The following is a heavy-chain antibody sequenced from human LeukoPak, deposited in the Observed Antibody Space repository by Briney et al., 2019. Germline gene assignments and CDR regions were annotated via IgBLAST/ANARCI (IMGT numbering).Heavy chain of an antibody. CDR3: ARVNFPFSNDQGYMDV. J-gene: IGHJ6*03. CDR1: GFTFSSYE. D-gene: IGHD4-11*01. CDR2: ISSSGSTI. V-gene: IGHV3-48*03. Sequence: GGSLRLSCAASGFTFSSYEMNWVRQAPGKGLEWVSYISSSGSTIYYADSVKGRFTISRDNAKNSLYLQMNSLRAEDTAVYYCARVNFPFSNDQGYMDVWGKGTTVTVSS.